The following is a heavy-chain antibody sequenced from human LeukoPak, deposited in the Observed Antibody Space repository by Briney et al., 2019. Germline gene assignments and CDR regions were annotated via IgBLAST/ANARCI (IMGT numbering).Heavy chain of an antibody. CDR1: GDSSSNSLYY. J-gene: IGHJ4*02. Sequence: SETLSLTCTVSGDSSSNSLYYWGWVRQPPGKGLEWIGTIDYSGSTYYNPSLKSRATISIDTSKNQFSLALSPVTAADTAIYYCAREYTLYISGWFIDYWGQGTVVTVSP. CDR2: IDYSGST. CDR3: AREYTLYISGWFIDY. D-gene: IGHD6-19*01. V-gene: IGHV4-39*07.